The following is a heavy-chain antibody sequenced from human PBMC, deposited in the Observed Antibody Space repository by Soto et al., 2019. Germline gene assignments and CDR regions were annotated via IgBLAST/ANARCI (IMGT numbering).Heavy chain of an antibody. Sequence: SDTLSLTSTVSGRSISENYYRNWIPQSTGKGREWSSYIFHTGGTYYNPSLKGRVTISMDTFRVQVSLNLTAVTSTAPALYYCARAPLSPSLQAFDVWGPGTMDTVS. CDR2: IFHTGGT. CDR3: ARAPLSPSLQAFDV. CDR1: GRSISENYY. J-gene: IGHJ3*01. V-gene: IGHV4-59*12.